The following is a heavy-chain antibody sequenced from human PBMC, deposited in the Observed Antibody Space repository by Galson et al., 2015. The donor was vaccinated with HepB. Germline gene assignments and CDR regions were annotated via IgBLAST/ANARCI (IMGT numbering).Heavy chain of an antibody. Sequence: SLRLSCAASGFTFSSYSMNWVRQAPGKGLEWVSYISSSSSTIYYADSVKGRFTISRDNAKNSLYLQMNSLRAEDTAVYYCAREALDYSNYYSRLYYYYYYYMDVWGKGTTVTVSS. CDR3: AREALDYSNYYSRLYYYYYYYMDV. J-gene: IGHJ6*03. CDR1: GFTFSSYS. D-gene: IGHD4-11*01. V-gene: IGHV3-48*01. CDR2: ISSSSSTI.